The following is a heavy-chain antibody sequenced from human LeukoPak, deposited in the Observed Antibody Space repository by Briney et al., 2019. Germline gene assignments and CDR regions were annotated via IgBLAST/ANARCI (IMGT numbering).Heavy chain of an antibody. CDR3: ARDGTGITVVRGVGPLYYGMDV. D-gene: IGHD3-10*01. V-gene: IGHV3-13*01. CDR1: GFTFSSYD. J-gene: IGHJ6*02. CDR2: IGTAGDT. Sequence: GGSLRLSCAASGFTFSSYDMHWVRQATGKGLEWVSAIGTAGDTYYPGSVKGRFTISRENAKNSLYLQMNSLRAGDTAVYYCARDGTGITVVRGVGPLYYGMDVWGQGTTVTVSS.